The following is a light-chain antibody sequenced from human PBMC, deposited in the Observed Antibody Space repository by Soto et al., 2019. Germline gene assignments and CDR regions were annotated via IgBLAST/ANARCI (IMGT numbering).Light chain of an antibody. CDR2: DAS. Sequence: EIVLTQSPATLSLSPWERATLSCRASQSLSSYLAWYQQKPGQAPRLLIYDASTRATGIPDRFSGGGSGTEFTLTISSLQSEDFVVYYCQQYNSWPPITFGQGTRLEI. CDR1: QSLSSY. CDR3: QQYNSWPPIT. V-gene: IGKV3-15*01. J-gene: IGKJ5*01.